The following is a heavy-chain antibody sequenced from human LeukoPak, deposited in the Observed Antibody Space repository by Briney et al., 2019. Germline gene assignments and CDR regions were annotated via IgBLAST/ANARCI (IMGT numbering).Heavy chain of an antibody. CDR2: IYYSGST. J-gene: IGHJ4*02. V-gene: IGHV4-59*01. CDR3: ARVVRMYYYDSSDSPDYFDY. Sequence: SETLSLTCTVSGGSISYYYWSWIRQPPGKGLEWIGYIYYSGSTNYNPSLKSRVSISVDTSKNQFSLKLSSVTAADTAVYYCARVVRMYYYDSSDSPDYFDYWGQGTLVTVSS. CDR1: GGSISYYY. D-gene: IGHD3-22*01.